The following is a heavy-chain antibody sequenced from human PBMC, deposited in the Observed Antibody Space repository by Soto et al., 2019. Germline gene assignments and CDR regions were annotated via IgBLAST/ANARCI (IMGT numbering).Heavy chain of an antibody. Sequence: VKVSCKASGFTFTSSAVQWVRQARGQRLEWIGWIVVGSGNTNYAQKFQERVTITRDMSTSTAYMELSSLRTEDTAVYYCAAHEYYYDSSGYYLNWFDPWGQGTLVTVSS. V-gene: IGHV1-58*01. CDR2: IVVGSGNT. J-gene: IGHJ5*02. CDR1: GFTFTSSA. D-gene: IGHD3-22*01. CDR3: AAHEYYYDSSGYYLNWFDP.